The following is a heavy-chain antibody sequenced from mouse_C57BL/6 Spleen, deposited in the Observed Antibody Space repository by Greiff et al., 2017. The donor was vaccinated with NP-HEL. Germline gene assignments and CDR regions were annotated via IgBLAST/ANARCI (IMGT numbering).Heavy chain of an antibody. J-gene: IGHJ2*01. V-gene: IGHV1S81*02. CDR1: GYTLTSYW. Sequence: VQLQQSGAELVNPGASVNLSCKASGYTLTSYWMHWVKQRPRQGLEWIGEINPSNGRTNYNEKFKSKATLTVDKSSSTAYMQLSSPTSEDSAVYYCARLLINFDYWVQGTAPTVSS. D-gene: IGHD2-1*01. CDR2: INPSNGRT. CDR3: ARLLINFDY.